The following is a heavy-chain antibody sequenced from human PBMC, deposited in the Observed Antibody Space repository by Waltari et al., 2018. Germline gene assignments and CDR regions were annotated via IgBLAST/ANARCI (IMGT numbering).Heavy chain of an antibody. J-gene: IGHJ3*02. V-gene: IGHV1-69*14. CDR3: ARPGRELFSGTSPLPDAFDI. Sequence: QVQLVQSGAEVKKPGSSVKVSCKASGGTFSSYAISWVRQAPGQGLGWMGGIIPIFGTANYAQKFQGRVTITADKSTSTAYMELSSLRSEDTAVYYCARPGRELFSGTSPLPDAFDIWGQGTMVTVSS. CDR1: GGTFSSYA. CDR2: IIPIFGTA. D-gene: IGHD2-2*01.